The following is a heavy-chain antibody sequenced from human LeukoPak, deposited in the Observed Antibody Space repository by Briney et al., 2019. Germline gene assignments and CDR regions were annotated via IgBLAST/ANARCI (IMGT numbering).Heavy chain of an antibody. CDR2: IIPILGIA. CDR1: GGTFSSYA. V-gene: IGHV1-69*04. Sequence: GASVKVSCKASGGTFSSYAISWVRQAPGQGLEWMGRIIPILGIANYAQKFQGRVTITADKSTGTAYMELSSLRSEDTAVYYCARDHGPDYYDSSGYYSPFDYWGQGTLVTVSS. D-gene: IGHD3-22*01. J-gene: IGHJ4*02. CDR3: ARDHGPDYYDSSGYYSPFDY.